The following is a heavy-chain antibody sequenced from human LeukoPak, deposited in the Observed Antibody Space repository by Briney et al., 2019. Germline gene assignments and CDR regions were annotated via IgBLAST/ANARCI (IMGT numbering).Heavy chain of an antibody. D-gene: IGHD2-2*02. CDR3: AKDIGVPAAIKYYYYGMDV. CDR2: ISWNSGSI. CDR1: GFTFDDYA. Sequence: GRSLRLSCAASGFTFDDYAMHWVRQAPGKGLEGVSGISWNSGSIGYADSVKGRFTISRDNAKNSLYLQMNSLRAEDTALYYCAKDIGVPAAIKYYYYGMDVWGQGTTVTVSS. J-gene: IGHJ6*02. V-gene: IGHV3-9*01.